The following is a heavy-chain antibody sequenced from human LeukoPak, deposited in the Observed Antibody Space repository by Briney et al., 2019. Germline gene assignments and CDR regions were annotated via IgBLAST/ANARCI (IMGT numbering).Heavy chain of an antibody. D-gene: IGHD2-2*02. CDR1: GYTFTSYG. CDR3: ARSPRNCSSTSCYIYYYGMDV. V-gene: IGHV1-18*01. J-gene: IGHJ6*02. CDR2: ISAYNGNT. Sequence: ASVKVSCKASGYTFTSYGISWVRQAPGQGLEWMGWISAYNGNTNYAQKLQGIVTMTTDTSTSTAYMELRSLRSDDTAVYYCARSPRNCSSTSCYIYYYGMDVWGQGTTVTVSS.